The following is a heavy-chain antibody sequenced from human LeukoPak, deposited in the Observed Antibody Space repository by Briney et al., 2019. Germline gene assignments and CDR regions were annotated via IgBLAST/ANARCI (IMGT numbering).Heavy chain of an antibody. Sequence: SETLSLTCAVYGGSFSGYYWSWIRQPPGRGLEWIGEINHSGTTNYNPSLKSRVTISVDTSKNQFSLKLSSVTAADTAVYYCSRERVLRYWGQGTLVTVSS. J-gene: IGHJ4*02. CDR2: INHSGTT. V-gene: IGHV4-34*01. CDR1: GGSFSGYY. CDR3: SRERVLRY.